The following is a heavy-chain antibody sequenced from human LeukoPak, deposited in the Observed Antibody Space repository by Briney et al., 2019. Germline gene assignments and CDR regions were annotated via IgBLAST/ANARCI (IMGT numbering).Heavy chain of an antibody. J-gene: IGHJ4*02. Sequence: ASVKVSCKASGYTFTDYYMHWVRQAPGHGFEWMGWINPNDGDTNYAQKFQGRVTMSRDTSIGTAHMEVSRLRSDDTAVYYCARANFLYCSSSTCLFDYWGQGTLVTVSS. CDR3: ARANFLYCSSSTCLFDY. D-gene: IGHD2-2*01. V-gene: IGHV1-2*02. CDR1: GYTFTDYY. CDR2: INPNDGDT.